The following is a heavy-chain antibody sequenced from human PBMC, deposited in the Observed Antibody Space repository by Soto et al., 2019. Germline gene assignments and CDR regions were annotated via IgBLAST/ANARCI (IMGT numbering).Heavy chain of an antibody. V-gene: IGHV1-3*01. Sequence: ASVKGSCKAAGYTFTSYAMHWGRQAPGQRLEWMGWINAGNGNTKYSQKFRGRVTITRDTSASTAYMELSSLRSEDTAVYYCASTSGYYWSLDYWGQGTLVTVSS. CDR1: GYTFTSYA. D-gene: IGHD3-22*01. J-gene: IGHJ4*02. CDR2: INAGNGNT. CDR3: ASTSGYYWSLDY.